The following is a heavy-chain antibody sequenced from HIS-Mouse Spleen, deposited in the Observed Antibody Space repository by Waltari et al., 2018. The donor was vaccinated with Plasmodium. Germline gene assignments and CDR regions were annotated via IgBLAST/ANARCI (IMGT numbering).Heavy chain of an antibody. CDR1: GCPISIGGYY. CDR3: ARWVGNWFDP. V-gene: IGHV4-31*03. CDR2: INYSGST. J-gene: IGHJ5*02. Sequence: QLQLQESCPGLVKPSQTLSLTCSVSGCPISIGGYYWSWIRQPPGTGLEWIGYINYSGSTYYNPSLKSRVTISVDTSKNQFSLKVNSATAADTAVYYCARWVGNWFDPWGQGTLVTVSS. D-gene: IGHD1-26*01.